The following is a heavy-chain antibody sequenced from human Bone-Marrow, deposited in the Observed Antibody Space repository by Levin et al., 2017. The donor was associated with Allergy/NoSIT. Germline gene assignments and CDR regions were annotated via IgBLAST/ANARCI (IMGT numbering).Heavy chain of an antibody. Sequence: GESLKISCAASGFTFSSYDMHWVRQVPGKGLEWVAVISSDGSNIYYADSVKGRFTISRDNSKNTLYLQMNSLRAEDTAVYYCAGPVPSYNYHSRADGFDIWGQGTMVTVSS. V-gene: IGHV3-30*03. J-gene: IGHJ3*02. CDR1: GFTFSSYD. CDR3: AGPVPSYNYHSRADGFDI. D-gene: IGHD3-22*01. CDR2: ISSDGSNI.